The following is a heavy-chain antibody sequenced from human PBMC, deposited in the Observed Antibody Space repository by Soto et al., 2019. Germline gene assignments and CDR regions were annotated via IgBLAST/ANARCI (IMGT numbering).Heavy chain of an antibody. CDR3: ARENYNALTGYSMFDY. CDR1: GGSISSSY. CDR2: IYHSGAT. Sequence: SETLSLTCTVSGGSISSSYWTWIRQPPGKGLEWIGYIYHSGATNYNPSLKSRITISVDTSKNQFSLTLSSVTAADTAVYYCARENYNALTGYSMFDYWGQGTLVTVSS. V-gene: IGHV4-59*01. J-gene: IGHJ4*02. D-gene: IGHD3-9*01.